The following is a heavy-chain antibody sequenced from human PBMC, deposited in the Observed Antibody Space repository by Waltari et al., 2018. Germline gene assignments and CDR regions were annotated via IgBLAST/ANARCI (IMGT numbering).Heavy chain of an antibody. CDR3: ARRPYDILTGGFDS. V-gene: IGHV4-39*02. D-gene: IGHD3-9*01. CDR2: LYYGGS. J-gene: IGHJ4*02. CDR1: GAPISSKSYY. Sequence: QLQLQESGPGLVKPSETLSLSCTVAGAPISSKSYYWGWIRQPPGKGLEWIGILYYGGSNYNPSLQSRVTISADTSKNRLSLKLTSVTATDTAVYYCARRPYDILTGGFDSWGQGTLVTVSS.